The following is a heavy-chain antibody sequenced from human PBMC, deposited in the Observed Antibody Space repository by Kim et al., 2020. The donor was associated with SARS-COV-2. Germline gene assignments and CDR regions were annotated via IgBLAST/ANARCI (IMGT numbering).Heavy chain of an antibody. V-gene: IGHV3-23*01. CDR2: ISGSGGST. CDR1: GFTFSSYA. D-gene: IGHD1-26*01. J-gene: IGHJ2*01. CDR3: AKGDPQSPPPTRYFDL. Sequence: GGSLSLSCAASGFTFSSYAMSWVRQAPGKGLEWVSAISGSGGSTYYADSVKGRFTISRDNSKNTLYLQMNSLRAEDTAVYYCAKGDPQSPPPTRYFDLWGRGTLVTVSS.